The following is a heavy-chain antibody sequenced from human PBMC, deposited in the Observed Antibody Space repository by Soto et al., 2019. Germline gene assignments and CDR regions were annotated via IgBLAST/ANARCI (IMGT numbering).Heavy chain of an antibody. CDR2: ISGSSRYT. J-gene: IGHJ4*01. CDR3: ARHTSGWHCYGF. Sequence: EAPGKRLEWVSYISGSSRYTNFADSVKGGFTISRDNAKNSLYLQMNSLRVEVMSVYNCARHTSGWHCYGFRGQGTPVT. V-gene: IGHV3-11*06. D-gene: IGHD6-19*01.